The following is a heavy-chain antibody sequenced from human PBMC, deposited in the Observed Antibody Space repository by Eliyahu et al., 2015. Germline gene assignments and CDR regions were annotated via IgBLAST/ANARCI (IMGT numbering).Heavy chain of an antibody. CDR3: ARVYSSGWYRVYGMDV. D-gene: IGHD6-19*01. CDR1: GGSFXXYY. CDR2: IHHSGST. Sequence: QVQLQQWGAGLLKPSETLSLTCAVYGGSFXXYYWSWIRXPPGKGLEWIGEIHHSGSTNYNPSLKSRVTISVDTSKNQFSLKLSSVTAADTTVYYCARVYSSGWYRVYGMDVWGKGTTVTVSS. J-gene: IGHJ6*04. V-gene: IGHV4-34*01.